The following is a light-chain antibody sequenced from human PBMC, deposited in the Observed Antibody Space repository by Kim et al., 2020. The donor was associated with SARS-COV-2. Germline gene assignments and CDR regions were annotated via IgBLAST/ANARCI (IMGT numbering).Light chain of an antibody. CDR1: NPRIANSF. J-gene: IGLJ2*01. CDR3: ATWDTSLTTGLSG. V-gene: IGLV1-51*01. CDR2: DDN. Sequence: KVTLSCAGPNPRIANSFVTWYQRLPGTAPKLLIYDDNRRPSGIPDRFSGSRSGTPAILAITGLQTGDEGDYYCATWDTSLTTGLSGFGGGTQLTVL.